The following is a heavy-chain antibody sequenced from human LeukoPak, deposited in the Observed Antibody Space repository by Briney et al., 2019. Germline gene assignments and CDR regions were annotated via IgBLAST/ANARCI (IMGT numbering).Heavy chain of an antibody. Sequence: GGSLRLSCAASGFTFSSCAMSWVRQAPGKGLEWVSGISGSGGNTYYADSVKGRFTICRDNSKNTLYLQMNSLRAEDTALYYCAKDVAYYYDSRGYYYFDYWGQGTLVTVSS. D-gene: IGHD3-22*01. CDR1: GFTFSSCA. CDR2: ISGSGGNT. V-gene: IGHV3-23*01. J-gene: IGHJ4*02. CDR3: AKDVAYYYDSRGYYYFDY.